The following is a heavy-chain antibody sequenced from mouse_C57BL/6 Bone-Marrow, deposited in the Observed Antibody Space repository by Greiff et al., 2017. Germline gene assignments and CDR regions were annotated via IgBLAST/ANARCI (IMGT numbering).Heavy chain of an antibody. J-gene: IGHJ4*01. CDR1: GFTFSSYA. V-gene: IGHV5-4*01. CDR2: ISDGGSYT. Sequence: DVKLVVSGGGLVKPGGSLKLSCAASGFTFSSYAMSWVRQTPEKRLEWVATISDGGSYTYYPDNVKGRFTISRDNAKNNLYLQMSHLKSEDTAMYYCAREGYSLYYAMDYWGQGTSGTVSS. CDR3: AREGYSLYYAMDY. D-gene: IGHD3-1*01.